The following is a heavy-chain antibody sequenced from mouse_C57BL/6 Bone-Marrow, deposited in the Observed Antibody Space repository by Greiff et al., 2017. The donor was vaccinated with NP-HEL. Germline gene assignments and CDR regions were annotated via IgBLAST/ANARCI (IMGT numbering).Heavy chain of an antibody. Sequence: EVQLQESGAELVRPGASVKLFCTASGFNIKDDYMHWVKQRPEQGLEWIGWIDPENGDTEYASKFQGKATITADTSSNTAYLQLSSLTSEDTAVYYCTRSTMVTTYYFDYWGQGTTLTVSS. D-gene: IGHD2-2*01. CDR3: TRSTMVTTYYFDY. V-gene: IGHV14-4*01. CDR1: GFNIKDDY. CDR2: IDPENGDT. J-gene: IGHJ2*01.